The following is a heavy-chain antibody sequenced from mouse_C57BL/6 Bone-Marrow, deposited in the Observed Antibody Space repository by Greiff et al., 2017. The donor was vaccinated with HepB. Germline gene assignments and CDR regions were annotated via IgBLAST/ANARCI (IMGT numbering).Heavy chain of an antibody. CDR3: TTPFYCCGYWCFDV. CDR1: GFNIKDDY. D-gene: IGHD1-1*02. J-gene: IGHJ1*03. CDR2: IDPENGDT. V-gene: IGHV14-4*01. Sequence: EVQLQQSGAELVRPGASVKLSCTASGFNIKDDYMHWVKQRPEQGLEWIGWIDPENGDTEYASKFQGKATITADTSSNTAYLQLSSLTSEDTAVSYDTTPFYCCGYWCFDVWGTGTTVTVSS.